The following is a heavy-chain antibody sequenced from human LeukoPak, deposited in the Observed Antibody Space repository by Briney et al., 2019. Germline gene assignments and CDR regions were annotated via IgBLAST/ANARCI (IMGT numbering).Heavy chain of an antibody. J-gene: IGHJ6*02. V-gene: IGHV1-69*13. CDR3: ARDFSWTGDYYYYGMDV. D-gene: IGHD3/OR15-3a*01. CDR2: IIPIFGTA. Sequence: GASVKVSCKASGGTFSSYAISWVRQAPGQGLEWMGGIIPIFGTANYAQKFQGRVTITADESTSTAYMELSSLRSEDTAVYYCARDFSWTGDYYYYGMDVWGQGTTVTVSS. CDR1: GGTFSSYA.